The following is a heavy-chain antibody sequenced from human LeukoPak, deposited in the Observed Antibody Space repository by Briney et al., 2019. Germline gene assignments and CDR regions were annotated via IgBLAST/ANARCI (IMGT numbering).Heavy chain of an antibody. CDR2: INPSGGST. CDR1: GYTFTSYY. V-gene: IGHV1-46*01. J-gene: IGHJ4*02. Sequence: AASVKVSCKASGYTFTSYYMHWVRQAPGQGLEWMGIINPSGGSTSYAQKFQGRVTMTRNTSISTAYMELSSLRSEDTAVYYCASTTGYLAAAGTEFDYWGQGTLVTVSS. D-gene: IGHD6-13*01. CDR3: ASTTGYLAAAGTEFDY.